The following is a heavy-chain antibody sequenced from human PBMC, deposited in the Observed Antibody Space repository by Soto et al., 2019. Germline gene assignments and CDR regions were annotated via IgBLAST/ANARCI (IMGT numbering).Heavy chain of an antibody. J-gene: IGHJ3*02. D-gene: IGHD3-16*02. V-gene: IGHV4-39*01. CDR3: ARVTLGELSLVNAFDI. CDR1: GGSISSSSYY. CDR2: IYYSGST. Sequence: PSETLSLTCTVSGGSISSSSYYWGWIRQPPGKGLEWIGSIYYSGSTYYNPSLKSRVTISVDTSKNQFSLKLSSVTAADTAVYYCARVTLGELSLVNAFDIWGQGTMVPVSS.